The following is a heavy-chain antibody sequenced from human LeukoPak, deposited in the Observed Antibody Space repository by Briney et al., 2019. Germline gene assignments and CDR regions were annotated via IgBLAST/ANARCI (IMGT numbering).Heavy chain of an antibody. CDR3: AKDRGYYDSSGYFPANYFDY. D-gene: IGHD3-22*01. CDR2: ISGSNGST. CDR1: GFTFSSYA. Sequence: GGSLRLSCGVSGFTFSSYALSWVRQAPGKRLEWVSEISGSNGSTYYADSVKGRFTISRDYSKNTLYLQMNSLRAEDTAVYYYAKDRGYYDSSGYFPANYFDYWGQGTLVTVSS. V-gene: IGHV3-23*01. J-gene: IGHJ4*02.